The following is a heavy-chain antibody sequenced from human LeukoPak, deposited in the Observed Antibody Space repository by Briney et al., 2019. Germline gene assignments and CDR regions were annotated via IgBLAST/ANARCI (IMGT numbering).Heavy chain of an antibody. Sequence: PSETLSLTCTVSGDSIPGYYWTWVRHCPPQGLERIGYAYLSGGTSYNPSLKSRVTISVDTSKNQFSLKLTSVTAADTAMYYCARSDYDWDPQYYMDVWGKGTTVTVSS. J-gene: IGHJ6*03. V-gene: IGHV4-59*01. CDR1: GDSIPGYY. D-gene: IGHD3-22*01. CDR3: ARSDYDWDPQYYMDV. CDR2: AYLSGGT.